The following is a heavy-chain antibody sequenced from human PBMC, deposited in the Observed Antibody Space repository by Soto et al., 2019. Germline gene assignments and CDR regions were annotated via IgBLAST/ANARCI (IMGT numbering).Heavy chain of an antibody. J-gene: IGHJ5*02. Sequence: EVQLVESGGGLVQPGGSLRLSCAASGFTFSSYSMNWVRQAPGKWLEWVSYISSSSSTIYYADSVKGRFTISRDNAKNSLYLQMNSLRDEDTAVYYCARDDYYGDYGWFDPWDQGTLVTVSS. D-gene: IGHD4-17*01. CDR2: ISSSSSTI. CDR1: GFTFSSYS. CDR3: ARDDYYGDYGWFDP. V-gene: IGHV3-48*02.